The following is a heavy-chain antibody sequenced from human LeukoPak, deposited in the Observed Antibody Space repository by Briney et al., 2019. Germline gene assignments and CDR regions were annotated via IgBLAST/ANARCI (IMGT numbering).Heavy chain of an antibody. CDR1: GFTFSSYA. D-gene: IGHD3-10*01. CDR3: AKGQWFGESSRGMDV. V-gene: IGHV3-23*01. Sequence: GGSLRLSCAASGFTFSSYAMSWVRQAPGKGLEWVSAISGSGGSTYYADSVKGRFTISRDNSRNTLYLQMNSLRAEDTAVYYCAKGQWFGESSRGMDVWGQGTTVTVSS. J-gene: IGHJ6*02. CDR2: ISGSGGST.